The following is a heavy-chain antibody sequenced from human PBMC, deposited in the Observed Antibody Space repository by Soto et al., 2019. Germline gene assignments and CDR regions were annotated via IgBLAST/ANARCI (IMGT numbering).Heavy chain of an antibody. V-gene: IGHV3-21*06. J-gene: IGHJ4*02. CDR2: ISSTTNYI. Sequence: GGSLRLSCAASGFTFTRYSMKWVRQAPGKGLEWASSISSTTNYIYYGDSMKGRFTISRDNAKNSMYLEMNSLRAEDTAVYYCARESEDLTSXFDYWGQGTLVTVSS. CDR3: ARESEDLTSXFDY. CDR1: GFTFTRYS.